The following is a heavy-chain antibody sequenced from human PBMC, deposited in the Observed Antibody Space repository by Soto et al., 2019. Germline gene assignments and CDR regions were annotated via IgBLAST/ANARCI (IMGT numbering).Heavy chain of an antibody. CDR2: IKEDGGGK. Sequence: GSLRLSCATSGFTLRNYWVVWVLQAPGKGLEWVANIKEDGGGKYFGDSVRGRFTVSRDNAKNSLYLQMNNLRAEDTAVYYCARDGYGYNSLDNWGQGTLVTVSS. J-gene: IGHJ4*02. CDR3: ARDGYGYNSLDN. D-gene: IGHD3-16*02. CDR1: GFTLRNYW. V-gene: IGHV3-7*01.